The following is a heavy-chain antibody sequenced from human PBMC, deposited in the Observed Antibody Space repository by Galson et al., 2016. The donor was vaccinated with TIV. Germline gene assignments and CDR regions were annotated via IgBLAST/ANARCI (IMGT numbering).Heavy chain of an antibody. CDR2: INPGGTT. D-gene: IGHD3-9*01. CDR3: ARQYYDGLTGPIPYDYGMDL. V-gene: IGHV4-34*01. Sequence: SETLSLTCAVYGGSFSNYYWNWIRQPPGKGLEWIGEINPGGTTTYNPSLKNRVTISLDTSKTQVSLNLRSVTAADTAVYYCARQYYDGLTGPIPYDYGMDLGGRGTSVIVSS. CDR1: GGSFSNYY. J-gene: IGHJ6*02.